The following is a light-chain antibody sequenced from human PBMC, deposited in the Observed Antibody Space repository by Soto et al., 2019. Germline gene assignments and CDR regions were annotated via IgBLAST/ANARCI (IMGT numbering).Light chain of an antibody. V-gene: IGKV3-20*01. Sequence: DIVLTQSPGTLSLSPGERATLSCRASQSITEKVVWYQQKPGQPPRLLIYGASTRATGIPARFSGSGSETDFTLTVSRLELEDFAVYFCHQYGTAPQTFGQGIKVDIK. CDR3: HQYGTAPQT. CDR1: QSITEK. J-gene: IGKJ1*01. CDR2: GAS.